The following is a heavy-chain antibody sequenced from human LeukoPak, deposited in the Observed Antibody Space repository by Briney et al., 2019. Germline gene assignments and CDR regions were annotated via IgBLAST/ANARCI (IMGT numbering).Heavy chain of an antibody. J-gene: IGHJ4*02. D-gene: IGHD3-22*01. CDR3: QAYYYDSSGYYFDYFDY. CDR1: GFTFSSYG. Sequence: GGSLRLSCAASGFTFSSYGMHWVRQAPGKGLEWVAFIRYDGSNKYYADSVKGRFTISRDNSKNTLYLQMNSLRAEDTAVYYCQAYYYDSSGYYFDYFDYWGQGTLVTVSS. CDR2: IRYDGSNK. V-gene: IGHV3-30*02.